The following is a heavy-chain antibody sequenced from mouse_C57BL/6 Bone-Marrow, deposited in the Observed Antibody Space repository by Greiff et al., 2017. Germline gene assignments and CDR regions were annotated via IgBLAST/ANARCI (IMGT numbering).Heavy chain of an antibody. D-gene: IGHD1-1*01. J-gene: IGHJ1*03. CDR2: IWTGGGT. CDR1: GFSLTSYA. CDR3: ARERDFYYYGSSYDYWYFDV. Sequence: QVQLKESGPGLVAPSQSLSITCTVSGFSLTSYAISWVRQPPGKGLEWLGVIWTGGGTNYNSALKSRLNISKDNSKSQVFLKMNSLQTDDTARYYCARERDFYYYGSSYDYWYFDVWGTGTTVTVSS. V-gene: IGHV2-9-1*01.